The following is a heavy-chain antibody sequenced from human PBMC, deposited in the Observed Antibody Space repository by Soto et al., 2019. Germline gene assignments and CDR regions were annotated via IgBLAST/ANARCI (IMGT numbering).Heavy chain of an antibody. D-gene: IGHD2-2*01. Sequence: PGGSLRLSCAASGFTFSNYWMSWVRQAPGKGLGWVANIKEAGSEKYYVDSVKGRFTISRDNAKNSLYLQMNSLRAEDTAVYYCARDLEVVPATYNWFDPWGQGTLVIVSS. CDR1: GFTFSNYW. J-gene: IGHJ5*02. CDR2: IKEAGSEK. CDR3: ARDLEVVPATYNWFDP. V-gene: IGHV3-7*01.